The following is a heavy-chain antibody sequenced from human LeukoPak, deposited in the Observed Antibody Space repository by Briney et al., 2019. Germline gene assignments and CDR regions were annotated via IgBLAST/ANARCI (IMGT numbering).Heavy chain of an antibody. CDR2: IIPILGIA. J-gene: IGHJ2*01. D-gene: IGHD1-1*01. CDR3: ARDPRYSAGPYFDL. V-gene: IGHV1-69*04. Sequence: VASVKVSCKASGGTFSSYAISWVRQAPGQGLEWMGRIIPILGIANYAQKFQGRVTITADKSTSTAYMELSSLRSEDTAVYYCARDPRYSAGPYFDLWGRGTLVTVSS. CDR1: GGTFSSYA.